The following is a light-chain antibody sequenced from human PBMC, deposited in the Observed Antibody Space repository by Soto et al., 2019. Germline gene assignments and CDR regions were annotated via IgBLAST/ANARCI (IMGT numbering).Light chain of an antibody. Sequence: IILTQSPATLSLSPGERATLSFRASQSVRRYLAWYQQKPGQAPRLLIYDASNRATGIPERFSGSGSGTDFTLTISRLEPEDFAVYYCQQYGSSGTFGQGTKVDI. V-gene: IGKV3-20*01. CDR2: DAS. J-gene: IGKJ1*01. CDR3: QQYGSSGT. CDR1: QSVRRY.